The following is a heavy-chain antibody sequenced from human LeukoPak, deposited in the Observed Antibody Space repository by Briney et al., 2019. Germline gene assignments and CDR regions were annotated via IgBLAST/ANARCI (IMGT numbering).Heavy chain of an antibody. Sequence: GGSLRLSCAASGSTVSSNSMNWVRQAPGKGLEWVSVIYSGGSTYYADSVKGRFTISRDNSKNTLYLQMNSLRADDTAVYYCARDHPRSCGNDYWGQGTLVTVSS. CDR1: GSTVSSNS. D-gene: IGHD1-14*01. CDR2: IYSGGST. CDR3: ARDHPRSCGNDY. V-gene: IGHV3-53*01. J-gene: IGHJ4*02.